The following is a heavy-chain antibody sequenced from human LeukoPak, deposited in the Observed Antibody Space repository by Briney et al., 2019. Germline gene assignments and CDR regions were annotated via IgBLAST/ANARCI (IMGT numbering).Heavy chain of an antibody. CDR2: INAGNGDT. J-gene: IGHJ4*02. Sequence: KPGASVKVSCKASGYTFTSYAMHWVRQAPGQRLEWMGCINAGNGDTKYSQKFQGRVTMTTDTSTSTAYMELRSLRSDDTAVYFCARDIPIGCRSTSCYTAFDYWGQGTLVTVSS. CDR1: GYTFTSYA. D-gene: IGHD2-2*02. V-gene: IGHV1-3*01. CDR3: ARDIPIGCRSTSCYTAFDY.